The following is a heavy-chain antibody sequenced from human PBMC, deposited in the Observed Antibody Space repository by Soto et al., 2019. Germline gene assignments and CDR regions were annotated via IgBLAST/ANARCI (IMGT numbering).Heavy chain of an antibody. CDR2: INPSGGST. J-gene: IGHJ5*02. V-gene: IGHV1-46*01. CDR1: GYTFTSYY. Sequence: GASVKVSCKASGYTFTSYYMHWVRQAPGQGLEWMGIINPSGGSTSYAQKFQGRVTMTRDTSTSTVYMELSSLRSEDTAVYYCASSRKAAAGSNWFDPWGQGTLVTVSS. CDR3: ASSRKAAAGSNWFDP. D-gene: IGHD6-13*01.